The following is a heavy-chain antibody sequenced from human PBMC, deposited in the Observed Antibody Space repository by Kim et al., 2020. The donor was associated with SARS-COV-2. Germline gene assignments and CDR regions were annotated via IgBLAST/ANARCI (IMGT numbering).Heavy chain of an antibody. J-gene: IGHJ3*02. CDR2: INHSGST. D-gene: IGHD4-17*01. V-gene: IGHV4-34*01. CDR1: GGSFSGYY. CDR3: ARGGDYVGRGRDAFDI. Sequence: SETLSLTCAVYGGSFSGYYWSWIRQPPGKGLEWIGEINHSGSTNYNPSLKSRVTISVDTSKNQFSLKLSSVTAADTAVYYCARGGDYVGRGRDAFDIWGQGTMVTVSS.